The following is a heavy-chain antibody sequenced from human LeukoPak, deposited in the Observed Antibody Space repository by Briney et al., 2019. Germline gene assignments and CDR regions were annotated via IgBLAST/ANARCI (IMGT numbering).Heavy chain of an antibody. CDR1: GFTFSSYA. CDR2: ISGSGGST. CDR3: AKELSVVLRFLEWFQKYGMDV. D-gene: IGHD3-3*01. J-gene: IGHJ6*02. Sequence: PGGSLRLSCAASGFTFSSYAMSWVRQAPGKGLEWVSAISGSGGSTYYADSVKGRFTISRDNSKNTLYLQMNSLRAEDTAVYYCAKELSVVLRFLEWFQKYGMDVWGQGTTVTVSS. V-gene: IGHV3-23*01.